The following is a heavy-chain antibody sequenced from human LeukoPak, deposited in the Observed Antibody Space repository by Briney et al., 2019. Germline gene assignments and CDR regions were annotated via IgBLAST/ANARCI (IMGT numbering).Heavy chain of an antibody. CDR1: GFTFSSYA. Sequence: PVGSLRLSCAASGFTFSSYAMHWVRQAPGKGLEWVAVISYDGSNKYYADSVKGRFTISRDNSKNTLYLQMNSLRAEDTAVYYYAKAHIVVVSPLGYWGQGTLVTVSS. CDR2: ISYDGSNK. V-gene: IGHV3-30-3*01. D-gene: IGHD2-2*01. J-gene: IGHJ4*02. CDR3: AKAHIVVVSPLGY.